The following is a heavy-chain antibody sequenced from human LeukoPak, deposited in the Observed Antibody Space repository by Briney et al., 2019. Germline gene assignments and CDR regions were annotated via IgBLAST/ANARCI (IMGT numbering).Heavy chain of an antibody. V-gene: IGHV3-48*01. J-gene: IGHJ4*02. CDR1: GFTFSSYS. D-gene: IGHD3-16*01. CDR2: ISSSSSTI. CDR3: ARDRAPYDYVWGCWVD. Sequence: GGSLRLSCAASGFTFSSYSMNWVRQAPGKGLEWVSYISSSSSTIYYADSVKGRFTISRDNAKNSLYLQMNSLRGEDTTVYYCARDRAPYDYVWGCWVDWGQGTLVTVSS.